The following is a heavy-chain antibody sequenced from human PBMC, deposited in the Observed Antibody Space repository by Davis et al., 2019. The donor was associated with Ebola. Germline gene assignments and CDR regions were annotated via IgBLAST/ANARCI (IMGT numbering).Heavy chain of an antibody. Sequence: LRLSCAASGFTFSTYSMNWIRQPPGKGLEWIGEINHSGSTNYNPSLKSRVTISVDTSKNQFSLKLSSVTAADTAVYYCARRSSYYNHYGMDVWGKGTTVTVSS. J-gene: IGHJ6*04. CDR2: INHSGST. D-gene: IGHD1-26*01. V-gene: IGHV4-34*09. CDR3: ARRSSYYNHYGMDV. CDR1: GFTFSTYS.